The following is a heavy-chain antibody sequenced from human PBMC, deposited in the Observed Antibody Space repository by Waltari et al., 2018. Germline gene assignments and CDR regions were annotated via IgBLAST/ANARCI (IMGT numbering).Heavy chain of an antibody. D-gene: IGHD2-21*01. Sequence: EVQLVESGGGLVQPGGSLRLSCAASGFAVSSNYMSWVRQAPGKGLEWVSGNYTSGTTFYADSVRGRFTISRDNSKNALYLQMNSLRVEDTAVYYCARDSYMGYWGQGTLVTVSS. CDR3: ARDSYMGY. CDR2: NYTSGTT. CDR1: GFAVSSNY. J-gene: IGHJ4*02. V-gene: IGHV3-66*01.